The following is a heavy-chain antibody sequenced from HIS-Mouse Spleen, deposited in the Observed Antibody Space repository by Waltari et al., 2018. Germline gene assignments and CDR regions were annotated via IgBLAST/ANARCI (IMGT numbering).Heavy chain of an antibody. Sequence: QVQLVESGGGVVQPGRSLRLLCAASGFPFSSYSIPWVRQVPGKGLEWVAVISYDGSNKYYADSVKGRFTISRDNSKNTLYLQMNSLRAEDTAVYYCARAGTLHIVATTFDYWGQGTLVTVSS. CDR3: ARAGTLHIVATTFDY. D-gene: IGHD5-12*01. CDR1: GFPFSSYS. J-gene: IGHJ4*02. V-gene: IGHV3-30*04. CDR2: ISYDGSNK.